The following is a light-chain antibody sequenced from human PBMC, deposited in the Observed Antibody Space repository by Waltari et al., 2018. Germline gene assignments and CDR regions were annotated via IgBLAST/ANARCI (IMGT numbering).Light chain of an antibody. Sequence: QSALTQPASVSGSPGQSITIPCPGTSSDVGRYNLVSWYQHYPGKAPKLMIYEGTKRPSGVSNRFSGSKSGNTASLTISGLQAEDEADYHCCSYAHSSRVVFGGGTKVTVL. CDR2: EGT. CDR1: SSDVGRYNL. CDR3: CSYAHSSRVV. J-gene: IGLJ2*01. V-gene: IGLV2-23*01.